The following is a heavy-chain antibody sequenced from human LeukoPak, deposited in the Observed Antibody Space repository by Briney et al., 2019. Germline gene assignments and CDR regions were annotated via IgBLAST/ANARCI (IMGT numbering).Heavy chain of an antibody. CDR1: GYSFTSYW. D-gene: IGHD3-10*01. J-gene: IGHJ4*02. V-gene: IGHV5-10-1*01. CDR3: ARRPRNYGSGSFDY. Sequence: GESLKISCKGSGYSFTSYWINWVRQMPGKGLEWMGRIDPSGSYTNYSPSFQGHVTVSADKSISTAYLQWSSLKASDTAMYYCARRPRNYGSGSFDYWGQGTLVTVSS. CDR2: IDPSGSYT.